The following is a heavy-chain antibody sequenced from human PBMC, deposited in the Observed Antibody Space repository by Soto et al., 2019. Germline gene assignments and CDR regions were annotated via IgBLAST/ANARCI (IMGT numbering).Heavy chain of an antibody. J-gene: IGHJ4*02. CDR2: IIPIFGTA. V-gene: IGHV1-69*13. CDR3: AGTYYYDSSGYYFPDY. CDR1: GGTFSSYA. D-gene: IGHD3-22*01. Sequence: EASVKVSCKASGGTFSSYAISWVRQAPGQGLEWMGGIIPIFGTANYAQKFQGRVTITADESTSTAYMELSSLRSEDTAVYYCAGTYYYDSSGYYFPDYWGQGTLVTVSS.